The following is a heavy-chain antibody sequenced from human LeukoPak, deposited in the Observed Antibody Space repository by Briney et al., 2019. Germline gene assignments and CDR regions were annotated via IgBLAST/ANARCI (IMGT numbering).Heavy chain of an antibody. V-gene: IGHV3-48*04. J-gene: IGHJ3*02. CDR3: ARVWGWLQLWSDAFDI. CDR2: ISSSGSTI. CDR1: GFTFSSYG. D-gene: IGHD5-24*01. Sequence: PGGSLRLSCAASGFTFSSYGMHWVRQAPGKGLEWVSYISSSGSTIYYADSVKGRFTISRDNAKNSLYLQMNSLRAEDTAVYYCARVWGWLQLWSDAFDIWGQGTMVTVSS.